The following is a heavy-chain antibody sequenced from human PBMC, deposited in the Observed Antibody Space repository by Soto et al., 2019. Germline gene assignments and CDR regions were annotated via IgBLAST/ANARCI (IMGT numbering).Heavy chain of an antibody. CDR3: ARDRYCSSTSCYARENWFDP. CDR2: IIPIFGTA. CDR1: GGTLSSYA. J-gene: IGHJ5*02. V-gene: IGHV1-69*13. Sequence: GASVKVSCTASGGTLSSYAISWVRQAPGQGLEWMGGIIPIFGTANYAQKFQGRVTITADESTSTAYMELSSLRSEDTAVYYCARDRYCSSTSCYARENWFDPWGQGTLVTVSS. D-gene: IGHD2-2*01.